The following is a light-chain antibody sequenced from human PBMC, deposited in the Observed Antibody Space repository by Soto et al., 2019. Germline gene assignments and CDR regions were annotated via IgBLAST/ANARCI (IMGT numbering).Light chain of an antibody. J-gene: IGLJ2*01. V-gene: IGLV2-11*01. CDR1: SSDVGGYNY. Sequence: QSALTQPRSVSGSPGQSVTISCTGTSSDVGGYNYVSWYQQHPGKAPKLMICDVSKRPSGVPDRFSGSKSGNTASLTISGPQAEDEAAYYCFSYAGRYPVLFGGGTKLTVL. CDR3: FSYAGRYPVL. CDR2: DVS.